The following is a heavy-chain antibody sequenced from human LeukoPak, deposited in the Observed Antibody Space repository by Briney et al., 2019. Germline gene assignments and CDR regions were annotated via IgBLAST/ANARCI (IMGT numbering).Heavy chain of an antibody. Sequence: GSLRLSCAASGFTFSGSAMHWVRQASGKGLEWVGRIRSKANSYATAYAASVKGRFTISRDDSKNTAYLQMNSLKTEDTAVYYCTRLGIAVAVWGQGTLVTVSS. CDR3: TRLGIAVAV. CDR2: IRSKANSYAT. J-gene: IGHJ4*02. D-gene: IGHD6-19*01. CDR1: GFTFSGSA. V-gene: IGHV3-73*01.